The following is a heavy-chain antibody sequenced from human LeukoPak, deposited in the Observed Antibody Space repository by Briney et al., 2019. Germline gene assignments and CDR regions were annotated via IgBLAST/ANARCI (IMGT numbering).Heavy chain of an antibody. Sequence: GGSLRLSCAASGFTFSSYSMSWVRQAPGKGLEWVSSISSSSSYIYYAGSVKGRFTISRDNAKNSLYLQMNSLRAEDTAVYYCARESKGSSTIDYWGQGTLVTVSS. J-gene: IGHJ4*02. CDR3: ARESKGSSTIDY. CDR1: GFTFSSYS. CDR2: ISSSSSYI. V-gene: IGHV3-21*01. D-gene: IGHD6-13*01.